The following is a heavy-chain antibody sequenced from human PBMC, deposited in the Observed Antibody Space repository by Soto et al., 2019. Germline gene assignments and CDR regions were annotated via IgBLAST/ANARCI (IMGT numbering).Heavy chain of an antibody. Sequence: EVQLLGSGGGLVQPGGSLRLSCAASGFIFNNYAMTWVRQAPGKGLEWVSAISGGGDTTSYADSVKGRCTVSRDSSNNTLYLQMSSMRAEDTALYYCAKGRGGSGSLTPRVDFWGQGTLVTVSS. D-gene: IGHD3-10*01. CDR3: AKGRGGSGSLTPRVDF. J-gene: IGHJ4*02. CDR1: GFIFNNYA. V-gene: IGHV3-23*01. CDR2: ISGGGDTT.